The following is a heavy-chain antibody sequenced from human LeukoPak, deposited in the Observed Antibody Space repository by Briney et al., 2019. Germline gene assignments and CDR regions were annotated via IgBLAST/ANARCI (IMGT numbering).Heavy chain of an antibody. J-gene: IGHJ4*02. CDR2: IYYSGST. V-gene: IGHV4-39*01. Sequence: PSETLSLTCIVSGGSISSSSYGWDWIRQPPGKGLEWIGSIYYSGSTYYKSSLKSRVTISVDTSKNQFSLKLSSVTAADTAVYYCASLRERSYYARGFDYWGQGTLVTVSS. D-gene: IGHD1-26*01. CDR3: ASLRERSYYARGFDY. CDR1: GGSISSSSYG.